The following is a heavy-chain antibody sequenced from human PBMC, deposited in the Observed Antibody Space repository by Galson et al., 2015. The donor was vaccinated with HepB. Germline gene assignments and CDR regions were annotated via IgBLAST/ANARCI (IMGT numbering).Heavy chain of an antibody. CDR2: ISAYNGNT. J-gene: IGHJ4*02. V-gene: IGHV1-18*04. D-gene: IGHD6-13*01. CDR3: ARDGSRQQLVPYYFDY. Sequence: SCKASGYTFTSYGISWVRQAPGQGLEWMGWISAYNGNTNYAQKLQGRVTMTTDTSTSTAYMELRSLRSDDTAVYYCARDGSRQQLVPYYFDYWGQGTLVTVSS. CDR1: GYTFTSYG.